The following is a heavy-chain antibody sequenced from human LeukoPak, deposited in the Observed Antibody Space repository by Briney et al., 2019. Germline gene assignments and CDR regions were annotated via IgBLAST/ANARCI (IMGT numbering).Heavy chain of an antibody. CDR3: AKDTSIGKYCTSGVYSPFDY. D-gene: IGHD2-8*01. CDR1: GFTFSSYA. Sequence: SGGSLRLSCAGSGFTFSSYAMSWVRQAPGKGLEWVSAISDSGDYTYYADSVKGRFTISRDNSKNTLYLHVNSLRAEDTAVYYCAKDTSIGKYCTSGVYSPFDYWGQGTLVTVSS. J-gene: IGHJ4*02. V-gene: IGHV3-23*01. CDR2: ISDSGDYT.